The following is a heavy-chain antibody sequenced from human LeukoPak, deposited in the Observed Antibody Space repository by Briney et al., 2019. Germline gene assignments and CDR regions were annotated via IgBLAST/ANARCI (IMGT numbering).Heavy chain of an antibody. D-gene: IGHD5-18*01. CDR3: ARESPQRSGYSYPH. Sequence: ASVKVSCKASGYTVTSYAIHWVRQAPGQRLEWMGWINAGNGDTKYSQNFQGRVIITRDTSATTAYMELSSLRSEDTAVYYCARESPQRSGYSYPHWGQGTLVTVSS. CDR2: INAGNGDT. J-gene: IGHJ4*02. CDR1: GYTVTSYA. V-gene: IGHV1-3*01.